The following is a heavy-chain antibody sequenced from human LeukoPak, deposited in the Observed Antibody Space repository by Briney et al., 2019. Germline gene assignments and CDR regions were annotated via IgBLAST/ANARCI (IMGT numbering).Heavy chain of an antibody. CDR3: AKPTTVTTVLDAFDI. J-gene: IGHJ3*02. CDR2: ISGSGGST. D-gene: IGHD4-17*01. CDR1: GFTFSSYA. V-gene: IGHV3-23*01. Sequence: GGSLRLSCAASGFTFSSYAMSWVRQAPGKGLEWVSAISGSGGSTYYADSVKGWFTISRDNSKNTLYLQMNGLRAEDTAVYYCAKPTTVTTVLDAFDIWGQGTMVTVSS.